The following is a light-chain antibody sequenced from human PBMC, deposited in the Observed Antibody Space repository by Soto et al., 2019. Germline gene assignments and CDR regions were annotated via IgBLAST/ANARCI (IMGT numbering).Light chain of an antibody. CDR1: QSVSSN. CDR3: QQYNNRPPYT. V-gene: IGKV3-15*01. CDR2: GAS. J-gene: IGKJ2*01. Sequence: EIVMTQSPATLSVSPGERATLSCRASQSVSSNLAWYQQKPGQAPRLLIYGASTRATGIPARFSGSGSGTEFTLSNSSLESRDFAIYYCQQYNNRPPYTFGQGTKLENK.